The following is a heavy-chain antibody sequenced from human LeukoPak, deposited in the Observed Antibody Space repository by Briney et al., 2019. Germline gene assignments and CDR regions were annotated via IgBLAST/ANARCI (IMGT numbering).Heavy chain of an antibody. J-gene: IGHJ3*02. CDR3: ARRVVPAAMRVGAFDI. CDR1: GGSISSSSYY. D-gene: IGHD2-2*01. Sequence: PSETLSLTCTVSGGSISSSSYYWGWIRQPPGTGLEWLGSIYYRGSTYYNPSLKSQVTISVDTSKNQFSRKLSSVTAADTAVYYCARRVVPAAMRVGAFDIWGQGTMVTVSS. CDR2: IYYRGST. V-gene: IGHV4-39*01.